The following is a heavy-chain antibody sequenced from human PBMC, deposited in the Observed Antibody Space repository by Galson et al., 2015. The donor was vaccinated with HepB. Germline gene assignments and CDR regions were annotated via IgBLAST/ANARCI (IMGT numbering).Heavy chain of an antibody. Sequence: QSGAEVKKPGESLRISCKGSGYIFTTYWISWVRQMPGKGLEWMGIIYPGDSDTRYSPSFQGQVTISADKSISTAYLQWSSLKASDTAMYYCARGRLQPRADFDYWGQGTLVTVSS. J-gene: IGHJ4*02. CDR1: GYIFTTYW. D-gene: IGHD5-24*01. CDR2: IYPGDSDT. CDR3: ARGRLQPRADFDY. V-gene: IGHV5-51*01.